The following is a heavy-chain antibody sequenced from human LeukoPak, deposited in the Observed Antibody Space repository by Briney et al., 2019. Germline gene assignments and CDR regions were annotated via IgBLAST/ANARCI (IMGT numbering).Heavy chain of an antibody. V-gene: IGHV3-48*03. J-gene: IGHJ5*02. D-gene: IGHD3-10*01. CDR2: ISSSGSTI. Sequence: PGGSLRLSCAASGFTFSSYEMNWVRQAPGKGLEWVSYISSSGSTIYYADSVKGRFTISRDNAKNSLYLQMNSLRAEDTAVYYCAKDLWLGDPNWFDPWGQGTLVTVSS. CDR1: GFTFSSYE. CDR3: AKDLWLGDPNWFDP.